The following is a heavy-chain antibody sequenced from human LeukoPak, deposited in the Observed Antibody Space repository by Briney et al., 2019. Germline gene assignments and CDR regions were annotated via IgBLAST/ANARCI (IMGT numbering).Heavy chain of an antibody. Sequence: SGPTLVNPTQTLTLTCTFSGFSLSTTGEGVGWIRQPPGKALEWLAVIFWDDDKRYRPSLKSRLTITKDTFANHVVLTMTNMDPVDTGTYYCTHRRHYDFLTDWGQGTLVTVSS. CDR3: THRRHYDFLTD. CDR2: IFWDDDK. D-gene: IGHD3-9*01. CDR1: GFSLSTTGEG. V-gene: IGHV2-5*02. J-gene: IGHJ4*02.